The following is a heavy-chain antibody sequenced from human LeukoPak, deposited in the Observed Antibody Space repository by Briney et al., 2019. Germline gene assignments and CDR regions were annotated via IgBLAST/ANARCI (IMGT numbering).Heavy chain of an antibody. D-gene: IGHD3-22*01. CDR3: ERNDSSGYFDY. Sequence: PSETLSLTCAVSDYSISSGNYWGCIRQPPGRGLEWIGSVYHSGSTHYSPSLKSRVTISVDTSKNHFSLSLSSVPAADTAVYYCERNDSSGYFDYWGQGTLVTVSS. J-gene: IGHJ4*02. CDR1: DYSISSGNY. CDR2: VYHSGST. V-gene: IGHV4-38-2*01.